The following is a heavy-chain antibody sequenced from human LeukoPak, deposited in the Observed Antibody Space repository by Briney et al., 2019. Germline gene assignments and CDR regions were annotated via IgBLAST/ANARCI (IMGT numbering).Heavy chain of an antibody. CDR2: IYYSGST. J-gene: IGHJ5*02. Sequence: PSETLSLTCTVSGGSISSYYWSWIRQPPGKGLEWIGYIYYSGSTNYNPSPKSRVTISVDTSKNQFSLKLSSVTAADTAVYYCARDSLLGNWFDPWGQGTLVTVSS. V-gene: IGHV4-59*01. D-gene: IGHD1-26*01. CDR3: ARDSLLGNWFDP. CDR1: GGSISSYY.